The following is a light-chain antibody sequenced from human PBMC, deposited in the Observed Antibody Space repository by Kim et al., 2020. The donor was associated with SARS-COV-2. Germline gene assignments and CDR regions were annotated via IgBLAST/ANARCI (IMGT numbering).Light chain of an antibody. CDR2: EGS. CDR3: CSYAGSSTWV. J-gene: IGLJ3*02. V-gene: IGLV2-23*01. CDR1: SSDVGSYNL. Sequence: QSITISCTGTSSDVGSYNLVSWYQQHPGKAPKLMIYEGSKRPSGVSTRFSGSKSGNTASLTISGLQAEDEADYYCCSYAGSSTWVFGGGTQLPS.